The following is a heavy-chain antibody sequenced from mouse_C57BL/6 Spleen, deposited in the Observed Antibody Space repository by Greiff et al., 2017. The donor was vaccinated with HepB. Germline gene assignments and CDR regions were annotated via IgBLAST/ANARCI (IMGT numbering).Heavy chain of an antibody. Sequence: VQLQQSGPGLVAPSQSLSITCTVSGFSLTSYGVHWVRQPPGKGLEWLVVIWSDGSTTYNSALKSRLSISKDNSKSQVFLKMNSLQTDDTAMYYCARHGTGTPYWYFDVWGTGTTVTVSS. D-gene: IGHD4-1*01. J-gene: IGHJ1*03. CDR2: IWSDGST. V-gene: IGHV2-6-1*01. CDR3: ARHGTGTPYWYFDV. CDR1: GFSLTSYG.